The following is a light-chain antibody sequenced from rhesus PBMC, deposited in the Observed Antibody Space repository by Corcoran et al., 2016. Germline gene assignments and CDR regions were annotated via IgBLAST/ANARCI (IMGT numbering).Light chain of an antibody. Sequence: DIQMTQSPSSLSASVGDRVTITCRASQGITNDLAWYQQKPGETPKLLSDEASSLQSGIPSRFSGSGSGTAFTLTISSLQSEDFATYYCQHYYSTPYSFGQGTKVEIK. CDR3: QHYYSTPYS. V-gene: IGKV1-25*01. CDR2: EAS. CDR1: QGITND. J-gene: IGKJ2*01.